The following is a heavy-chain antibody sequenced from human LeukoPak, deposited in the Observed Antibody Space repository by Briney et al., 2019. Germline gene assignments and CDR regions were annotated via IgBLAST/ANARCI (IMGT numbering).Heavy chain of an antibody. V-gene: IGHV3-21*01. J-gene: IGHJ4*02. D-gene: IGHD3-10*01. Sequence: GGSLRFSCAASGFTFSSYSMNWVRQAPGKGLEWVSSISSSSSYIYYADSVKGRFTISRDNSKNTLYLQMNSLRAGDTAVYYCARTMVRGAQDYWGQGTLVTVSS. CDR3: ARTMVRGAQDY. CDR2: ISSSSSYI. CDR1: GFTFSSYS.